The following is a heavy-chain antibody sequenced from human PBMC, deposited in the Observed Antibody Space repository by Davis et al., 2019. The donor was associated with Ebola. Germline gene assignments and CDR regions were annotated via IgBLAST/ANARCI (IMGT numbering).Heavy chain of an antibody. CDR2: ISGHSDNP. CDR1: GYTFTRYG. J-gene: IGHJ5*01. CDR3: ARGRKVARMGSWFDS. Sequence: AASVKVSCKASGYTFTRYGISWVRQAPGEGPEWMGWISGHSDNPKYAPKVQGRVTMTRNTSISTAYMELSSLTSEDTAVYYCARGRKVARMGSWFDSWGQGTLVTVSS. D-gene: IGHD5-12*01. V-gene: IGHV1-8*01.